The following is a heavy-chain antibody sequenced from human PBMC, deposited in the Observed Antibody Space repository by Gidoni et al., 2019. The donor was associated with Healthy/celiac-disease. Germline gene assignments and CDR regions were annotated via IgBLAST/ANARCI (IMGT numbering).Heavy chain of an antibody. V-gene: IGHV3-30*18. D-gene: IGHD6-19*01. J-gene: IGHJ1*01. CDR3: AKGGSGWYRVKLAEYFQH. CDR2: ISYDGSNK. Sequence: KGLEWVAVISYDGSNKYYADSVKGRFTISRDNSKNTLYLQMNSLRAEDTAVYYCAKGGSGWYRVKLAEYFQHWGQGTLVTVSS.